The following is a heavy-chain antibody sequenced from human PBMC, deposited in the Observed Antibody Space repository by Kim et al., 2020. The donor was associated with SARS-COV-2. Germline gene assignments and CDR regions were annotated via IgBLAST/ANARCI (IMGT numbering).Heavy chain of an antibody. Sequence: GGSLRLSCAASGFTFSSYLMSWVRQAPGRGLEWVSSISGNGGATYYADSVKGRFTISRDNSKNTVYLQMNSLRAEETGVYYCAKGGPDDYWGQGTLVTVSS. CDR1: GFTFSSYL. CDR2: ISGNGGAT. CDR3: AKGGPDDY. J-gene: IGHJ4*02. V-gene: IGHV3-23*01.